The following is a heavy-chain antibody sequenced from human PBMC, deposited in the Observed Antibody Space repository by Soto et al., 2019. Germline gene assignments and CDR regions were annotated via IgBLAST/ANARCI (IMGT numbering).Heavy chain of an antibody. CDR3: ARGSPVGAVRRYYGMDV. CDR2: IYYSGST. D-gene: IGHD1-26*01. Sequence: PSETLSLTCTVSGGSISSSSYYWGWIRQPPGKGLEWIGSIYYSGSTYYNPSLKSRVTISVDTSKNQFSLKLSSVTAADTAVYYCARGSPVGAVRRYYGMDVWGQGTTVTVSS. V-gene: IGHV4-39*07. CDR1: GGSISSSSYY. J-gene: IGHJ6*02.